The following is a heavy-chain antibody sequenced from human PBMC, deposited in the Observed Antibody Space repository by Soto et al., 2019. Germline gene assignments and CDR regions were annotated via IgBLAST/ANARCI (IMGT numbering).Heavy chain of an antibody. J-gene: IGHJ4*02. CDR1: GGSISSYY. D-gene: IGHD3-9*01. Sequence: SETLSLTCTVSGGSISSYYWSWIRQPPGKGLEWIGYIYYSGSTNYNPSLKSRVTISVDTSKNQFSLKLSSVTAADTAVYYCARAYYDIFTGYYLYDYWGQGTLVTVSS. CDR2: IYYSGST. CDR3: ARAYYDIFTGYYLYDY. V-gene: IGHV4-59*01.